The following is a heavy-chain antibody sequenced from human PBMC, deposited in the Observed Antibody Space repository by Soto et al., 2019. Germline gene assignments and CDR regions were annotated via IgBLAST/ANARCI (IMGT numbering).Heavy chain of an antibody. D-gene: IGHD5-18*01. CDR1: GYTFTSYY. J-gene: IGHJ6*02. V-gene: IGHV1-69*06. CDR2: IIPIFGTA. Sequence: SVKVSCKASGYTFTSYYMHWVRQAPGQGLEWMGGIIPIFGTANYAQKFQGRVTITADKSTSTAYMELSSLRSEDTAVYYCARDPTWIPEPYYYGMDVWGQGTTGTV. CDR3: ARDPTWIPEPYYYGMDV.